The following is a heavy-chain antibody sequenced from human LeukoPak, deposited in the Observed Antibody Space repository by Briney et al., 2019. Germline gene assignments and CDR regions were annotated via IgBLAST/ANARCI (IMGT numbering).Heavy chain of an antibody. D-gene: IGHD2/OR15-2a*01. V-gene: IGHV3-53*01. CDR3: ARASYYPYYFDY. CDR1: GFTVSGNY. J-gene: IGHJ4*02. Sequence: GGSLRLSCAASGFTVSGNYMSWVRQAPGKGLEWVSVIYSGGTTYYADSVKGRFTISRDNSKNTLYLQMNSLRAEDTAVYYCARASYYPYYFDYWGQGTLVTVSS. CDR2: IYSGGTT.